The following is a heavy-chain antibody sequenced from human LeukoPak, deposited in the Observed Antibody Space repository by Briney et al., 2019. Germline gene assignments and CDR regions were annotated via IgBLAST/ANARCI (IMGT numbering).Heavy chain of an antibody. CDR2: IKEDGSEK. CDR1: GFTFSTYW. D-gene: IGHD3-22*01. V-gene: IGHV3-7*01. Sequence: GGSLRLSCAASGFTFSTYWMSWVRQAPGKGLEWVANIKEDGSEKYYGDSVKGRFTISRDNAKNSLYLEMNSPRVEDTAVYYCARDSSGCQWGQGTLVTVSS. CDR3: ARDSSGCQ. J-gene: IGHJ4*02.